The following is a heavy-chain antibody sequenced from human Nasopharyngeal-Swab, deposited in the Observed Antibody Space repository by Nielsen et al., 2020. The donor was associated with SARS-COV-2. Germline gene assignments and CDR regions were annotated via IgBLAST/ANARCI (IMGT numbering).Heavy chain of an antibody. CDR2: ISAYNGNT. Sequence: ASVKVSCKASGYTFTSYGISWVRQAPGQGLEWMGWISAYNGNTNYAQKLQGRVTMTTDTSTSTAYMELRSLRSDDTAVYYCARVRGGSSSWYQGPDAFDIWGQGTMVTVSS. V-gene: IGHV1-18*04. CDR1: GYTFTSYG. CDR3: ARVRGGSSSWYQGPDAFDI. J-gene: IGHJ3*02. D-gene: IGHD6-13*01.